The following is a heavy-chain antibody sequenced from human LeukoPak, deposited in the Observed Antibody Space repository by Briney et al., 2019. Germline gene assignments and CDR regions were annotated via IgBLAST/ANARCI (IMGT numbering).Heavy chain of an antibody. D-gene: IGHD3-22*01. CDR1: GLTFSTSP. Sequence: GALRLSCAASGLTFSTSPMNWVRLAPGNRLGWVSTSGTSGDTYYADSVKGRFTISRDNSKSTLSLQMANLRVEDTAVYCCATKTPGNYPYDYWGQGTLVTVSP. CDR2: SGTSGDT. J-gene: IGHJ4*02. CDR3: ATKTPGNYPYDY. V-gene: IGHV3-23*01.